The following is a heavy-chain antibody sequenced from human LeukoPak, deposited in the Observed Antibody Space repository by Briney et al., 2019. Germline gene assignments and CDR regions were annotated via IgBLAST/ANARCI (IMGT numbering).Heavy chain of an antibody. CDR3: ARDLRDYGDSGLDY. V-gene: IGHV4-31*03. Sequence: SETLSLNCTVSGGSISSGGYYWSWIRQHPGKGLEWIGYIYYSGSTYYNPSLKSRVTISVDTSKNQFSLKLSSVTAADTAVYYCARDLRDYGDSGLDYWGQGTLVTVSS. CDR2: IYYSGST. CDR1: GGSISSGGYY. J-gene: IGHJ4*02. D-gene: IGHD4-17*01.